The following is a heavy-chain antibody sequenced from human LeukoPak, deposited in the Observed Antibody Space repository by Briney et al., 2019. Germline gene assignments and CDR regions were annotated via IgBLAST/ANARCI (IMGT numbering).Heavy chain of an antibody. Sequence: ASVKVSCKASGYTFTGYYMHWVRQAPGQGLEWMGWINPNSGGTNYAQKFQGRVTMTRDTSISTAYMELSSLRSEDTAVYCCARASSGWPLLYYYYYMDVWGKGTTVTVSS. CDR3: ARASSGWPLLYYYYYMDV. D-gene: IGHD6-19*01. CDR2: INPNSGGT. V-gene: IGHV1-2*02. CDR1: GYTFTGYY. J-gene: IGHJ6*03.